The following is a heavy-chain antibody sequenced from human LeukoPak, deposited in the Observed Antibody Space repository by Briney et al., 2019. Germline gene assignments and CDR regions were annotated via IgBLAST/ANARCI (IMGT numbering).Heavy chain of an antibody. J-gene: IGHJ4*02. CDR3: ARALAATGTSLEDY. CDR2: ISYDGSNK. CDR1: GFTFSSCA. V-gene: IGHV3-30*01. D-gene: IGHD1-1*01. Sequence: GGSLRLSCAASGFTFSSCAMHWVRQAPGKGLEWVAVISYDGSNKYYADSVKGRFTISRDNSKNTLYLQMNSLRAEDTAVYYCARALAATGTSLEDYWGQGTLVTVSS.